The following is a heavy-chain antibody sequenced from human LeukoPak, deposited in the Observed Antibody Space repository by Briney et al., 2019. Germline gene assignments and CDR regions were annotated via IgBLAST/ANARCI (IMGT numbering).Heavy chain of an antibody. CDR2: IRYDGSNK. CDR3: TTDPSVVAASLDAFDI. D-gene: IGHD2-15*01. V-gene: IGHV3-30*02. J-gene: IGHJ3*02. Sequence: GGSLRLSCAASGFTFSSYGMHWVRQAPGKGLEWVSFIRYDGSNKYYADSVKGRFTISRDNSKNTLYLQMNSLKTEDTAVYYCTTDPSVVAASLDAFDIWGQGTMVTVSS. CDR1: GFTFSSYG.